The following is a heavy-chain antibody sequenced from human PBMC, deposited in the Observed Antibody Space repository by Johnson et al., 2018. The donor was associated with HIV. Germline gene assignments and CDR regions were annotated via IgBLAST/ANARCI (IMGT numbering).Heavy chain of an antibody. D-gene: IGHD4-11*01. J-gene: IGHJ3*01. CDR2: IQFDGSHK. Sequence: QVQLVESGGGLVQPGGSLRLTCKASGFSFSNYAIHWVRQAPGKGLEWVTFIQFDGSHKYSADFVKGLFTISRDTSKKSVFLQMNNLRPEDTAVYYCAKETRYSRSAFEVWGQGTLVTVSS. CDR1: GFSFSNYA. V-gene: IGHV3-30*02. CDR3: AKETRYSRSAFEV.